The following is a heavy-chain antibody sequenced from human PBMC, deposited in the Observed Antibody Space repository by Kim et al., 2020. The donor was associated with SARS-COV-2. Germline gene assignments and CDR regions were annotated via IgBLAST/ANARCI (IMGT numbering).Heavy chain of an antibody. CDR2: IGDSGGRT. V-gene: IGHV3-23*01. J-gene: IGHJ4*02. CDR3: SASDY. Sequence: IGDSGGRTHYADSAKGRFTISRDNPKNTLYLQLNSLRAEDTAVYYCSASDYWGQGTLVTVSS.